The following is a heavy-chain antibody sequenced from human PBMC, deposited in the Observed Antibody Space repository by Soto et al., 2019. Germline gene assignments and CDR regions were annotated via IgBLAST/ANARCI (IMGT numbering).Heavy chain of an antibody. D-gene: IGHD5-18*01. V-gene: IGHV1-18*01. J-gene: IGHJ6*02. Sequence: GASVKVSCKASGYTFTSYGISWVRQAPGQGLEWMGWISGYNGNTNYAQKFQGRVTMTTDTSTSTAYMEVRSLRSEDTAVYYCAKDRVQLWPPYYYYGMDVWGQGTTVTVSS. CDR1: GYTFTSYG. CDR2: ISGYNGNT. CDR3: AKDRVQLWPPYYYYGMDV.